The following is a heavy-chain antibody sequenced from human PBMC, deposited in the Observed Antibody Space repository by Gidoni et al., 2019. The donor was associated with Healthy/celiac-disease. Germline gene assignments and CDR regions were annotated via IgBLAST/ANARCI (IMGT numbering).Heavy chain of an antibody. D-gene: IGHD6-6*01. Sequence: EVQLLESGGGLVQPGGSLRLSCAASGFTFSSYAMSWVRQAPGKGLEWVSAISGSGGSTYYADSLKGRFTISRDNSKNTLYLQMNSLRAEDTAVYYCAKDHEFGIAARPLFDYWGQGTLVTVSS. J-gene: IGHJ4*02. CDR1: GFTFSSYA. CDR3: AKDHEFGIAARPLFDY. V-gene: IGHV3-23*01. CDR2: ISGSGGST.